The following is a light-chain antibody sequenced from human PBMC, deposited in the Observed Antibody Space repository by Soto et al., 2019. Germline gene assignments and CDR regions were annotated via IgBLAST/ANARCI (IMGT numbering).Light chain of an antibody. Sequence: DIVLTQSPGTLSLSPGERAALSCRASQSVSSSYLAWYQQKPGQAPRLLIYGASNRATGIPDRFTGSGSGTDFTLTISRLEPEDFAVYYCQQYGGSPLTFGPGTKVDIK. J-gene: IGKJ3*01. CDR1: QSVSSSY. V-gene: IGKV3-20*01. CDR2: GAS. CDR3: QQYGGSPLT.